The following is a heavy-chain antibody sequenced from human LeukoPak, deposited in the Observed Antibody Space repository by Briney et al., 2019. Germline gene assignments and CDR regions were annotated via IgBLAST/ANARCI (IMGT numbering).Heavy chain of an antibody. J-gene: IGHJ4*02. Sequence: GSLGLSCAASGFNFSRYAMRWVRPAPGKGVEWVSAISGSGGSTYYADSVKGRFTISRDNSKNTLYLQTNSLRAEDTAVYYCANGVTAMEFDYWGQGTLITVSS. V-gene: IGHV3-23*01. CDR2: ISGSGGST. CDR3: ANGVTAMEFDY. D-gene: IGHD2-21*02. CDR1: GFNFSRYA.